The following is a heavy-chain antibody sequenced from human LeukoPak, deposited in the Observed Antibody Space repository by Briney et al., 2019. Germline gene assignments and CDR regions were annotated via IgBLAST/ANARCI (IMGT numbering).Heavy chain of an antibody. CDR3: ASSALWFGEGSTFDY. Sequence: GESLKISCKGSGYSFTSYWISWVRQLPGKGLEWMGRIDPSDSYTNYSPSFQGHVTISADKSISTAYLQWSSLKASDTAMYYCASSALWFGEGSTFDYWGQGTLVTVSS. J-gene: IGHJ4*02. CDR1: GYSFTSYW. V-gene: IGHV5-10-1*01. D-gene: IGHD3-10*01. CDR2: IDPSDSYT.